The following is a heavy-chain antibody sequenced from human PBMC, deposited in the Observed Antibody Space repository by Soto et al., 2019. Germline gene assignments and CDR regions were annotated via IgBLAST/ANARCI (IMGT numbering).Heavy chain of an antibody. CDR1: GFTFSDYY. D-gene: IGHD2-2*01. Sequence: QVQLVESGGGLVKPGGSLRLSCAASGFTFSDYYMSWIRQAPGKGLEWVSYISSSGSTIYYADSVKGRFTISRDNAKNSLYLQMNSLRAEDTAVYYCARDLNDVVVPEALSYYYYYYMDVWGKGTTVTVSS. V-gene: IGHV3-11*01. CDR3: ARDLNDVVVPEALSYYYYYYMDV. J-gene: IGHJ6*03. CDR2: ISSSGSTI.